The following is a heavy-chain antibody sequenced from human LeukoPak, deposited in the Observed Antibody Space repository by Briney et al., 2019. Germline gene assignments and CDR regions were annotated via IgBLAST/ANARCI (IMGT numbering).Heavy chain of an antibody. V-gene: IGHV4-4*02. CDR2: IYHSGST. D-gene: IGHD3-9*01. J-gene: IGHJ5*02. CDR3: ARVRYFDWFIQGFDP. CDR1: GGSISSSNW. Sequence: SETLSLTCAVSGGSISSSNWWSWVRQPPGKGLEWIREIYHSGSTNYNPSLKSRVTISVDKSKNQFSLKLSSVTAADTAVYYCARVRYFDWFIQGFDPWGQGTLVTVSS.